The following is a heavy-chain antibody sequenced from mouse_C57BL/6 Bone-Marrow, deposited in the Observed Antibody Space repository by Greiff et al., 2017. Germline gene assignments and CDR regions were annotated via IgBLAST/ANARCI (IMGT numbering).Heavy chain of an antibody. CDR2: ISDGGSYT. CDR1: GFTFSSYA. V-gene: IGHV5-4*01. Sequence: EVQLVESGGGLVKPGGSLKLSCAASGFTFSSYAMSWVRQTPEKRLEWVATISDGGSYTYYPDNVKGRFTISRDNAKNNLYLQMSHLKSEDKAMYYCARDPGPLYYSNWGFAYWGQGTLVTVSA. CDR3: ARDPGPLYYSNWGFAY. D-gene: IGHD2-5*01. J-gene: IGHJ3*01.